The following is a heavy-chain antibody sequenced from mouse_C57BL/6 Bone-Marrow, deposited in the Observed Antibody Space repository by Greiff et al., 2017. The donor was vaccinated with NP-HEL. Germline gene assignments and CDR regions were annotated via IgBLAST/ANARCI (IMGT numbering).Heavy chain of an antibody. J-gene: IGHJ4*01. Sequence: QVQLQQSGPEVVRPGVSVKISCKGSGYTFTDFAMHWVKQSHAKSLEWIGVIRTYNGNTNYNQKFKVKATMTVDKSSNTAYMELARLTSEDSAIYYWSREAGYYYYAMDYWGQGTSVTVSS. V-gene: IGHV1-67*01. CDR3: SREAGYYYYAMDY. CDR1: GYTFTDFA. D-gene: IGHD2-3*01. CDR2: IRTYNGNT.